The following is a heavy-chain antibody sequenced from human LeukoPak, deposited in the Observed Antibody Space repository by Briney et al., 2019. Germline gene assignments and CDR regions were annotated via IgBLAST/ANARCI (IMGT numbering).Heavy chain of an antibody. CDR2: IYPGDSDT. J-gene: IGHJ4*02. D-gene: IGHD1-26*01. CDR1: GYSFTSYW. V-gene: IGHV5-51*01. CDR3: ARHGPSGSYYVGPFDY. Sequence: GESLKISCKGSGYSFTSYWIGWVRQMPGKGLEWMGIIYPGDSDTRYSPSFQGQVTISAGKSISTAYLQWSSLKASDTAMYYCARHGPSGSYYVGPFDYWGQGTLVTVSS.